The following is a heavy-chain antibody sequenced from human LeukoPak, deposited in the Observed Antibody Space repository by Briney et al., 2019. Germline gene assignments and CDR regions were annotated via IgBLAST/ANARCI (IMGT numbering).Heavy chain of an antibody. Sequence: SKTLSLTCTVSGGSISSYYWSWIRQPPGKGLEWIGYIYYSGSTNYNPSLKSRVTISVDTSKNQFSLKLSSVTAADTAVYYCARCSGGSCYEGYFDYWGQGTLVTVSS. CDR3: ARCSGGSCYEGYFDY. V-gene: IGHV4-59*01. CDR1: GGSISSYY. D-gene: IGHD2-15*01. J-gene: IGHJ4*02. CDR2: IYYSGST.